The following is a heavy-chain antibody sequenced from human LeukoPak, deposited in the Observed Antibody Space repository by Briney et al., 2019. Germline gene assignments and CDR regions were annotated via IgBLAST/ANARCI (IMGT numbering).Heavy chain of an antibody. J-gene: IGHJ4*02. Sequence: PGGSLRLSCAASGFTFSSYGMHWVRQAPGKGLEWVAVISYDGSNKYYADSVKGRFTISRDNSKNTLYLQMNSLRAEDTAVCYCAKTRGYGDYVDYWGQGTLVTVSS. CDR2: ISYDGSNK. CDR3: AKTRGYGDYVDY. CDR1: GFTFSSYG. D-gene: IGHD4-17*01. V-gene: IGHV3-30*18.